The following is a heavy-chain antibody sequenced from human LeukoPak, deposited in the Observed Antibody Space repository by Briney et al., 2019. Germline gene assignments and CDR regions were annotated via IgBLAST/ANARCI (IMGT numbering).Heavy chain of an antibody. J-gene: IGHJ4*02. CDR2: ISSSSSYI. D-gene: IGHD6-13*01. CDR1: GFTFSSYS. CDR3: ARDGTGIAAPH. Sequence: GGSLRLSCAASGFTFSSYSMNWVRQAPGKGLEWVSSISSSSSYIYYADSVKGRFTISRDNAKNSLYLQMNSLRAEDTAVYYCARDGTGIAAPHWGQGTLVTVSS. V-gene: IGHV3-21*01.